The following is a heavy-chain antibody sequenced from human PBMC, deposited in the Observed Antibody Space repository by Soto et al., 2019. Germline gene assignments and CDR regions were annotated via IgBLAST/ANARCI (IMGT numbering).Heavy chain of an antibody. Sequence: QVQLVQSGAEVKKPGSSVKVSCKASGGTFSSYTISWVRQAPGQGLERMGRIIPILGIANYAQKFQGRVTITADKSTSTAYMELSSLRSEDTAVYYCAREDGGLIRDYYYGMDVWGQGTTVTVSS. V-gene: IGHV1-69*08. CDR2: IIPILGIA. J-gene: IGHJ6*02. CDR3: AREDGGLIRDYYYGMDV. D-gene: IGHD2-15*01. CDR1: GGTFSSYT.